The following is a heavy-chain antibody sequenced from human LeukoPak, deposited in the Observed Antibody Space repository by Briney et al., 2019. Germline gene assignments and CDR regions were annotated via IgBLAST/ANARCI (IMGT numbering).Heavy chain of an antibody. Sequence: GGPLRLSCAASGFTFSSYAMSWVRQAPGKGLEWVSAISGSGGSTYYADSVKGRFTISRDNSKNTLYLQMNSLRAEDRAVYYCAKGIWFGELFPIDPWGQGTLVTVSS. D-gene: IGHD3-10*01. CDR1: GFTFSSYA. CDR2: ISGSGGST. V-gene: IGHV3-23*01. J-gene: IGHJ5*02. CDR3: AKGIWFGELFPIDP.